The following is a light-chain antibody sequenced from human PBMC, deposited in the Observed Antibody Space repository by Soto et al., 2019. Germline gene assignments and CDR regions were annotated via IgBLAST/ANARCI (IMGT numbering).Light chain of an antibody. CDR3: QQYNNRPPLT. V-gene: IGKV3-15*01. CDR1: QSVNNY. J-gene: IGKJ4*01. Sequence: EIVMTQSPATLSVSPGERATLSCRASQSVNNYLAWYQQKPGQAPRLLIYAASTRATGVPARFSGSGSGTEITLTISSLQSEDFAIYHLQQYNNRPPLTFGGATKVEIK. CDR2: AAS.